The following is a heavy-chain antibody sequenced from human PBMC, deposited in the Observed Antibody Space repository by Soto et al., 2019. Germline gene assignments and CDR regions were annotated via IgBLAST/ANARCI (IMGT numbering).Heavy chain of an antibody. CDR1: VGSISRSSYY. V-gene: IGHV4-39*01. Sequence: PSETLSLTCTVSVGSISRSSYYWFWIRHPPGKGLEWIANIYYSGSTSYNPSLKSRVTISVDTSKNQFSLKLSSVTAADTAVYYCARLRGGTVKNFDYWGQGTLVTVSS. CDR3: ARLRGGTVKNFDY. J-gene: IGHJ4*02. D-gene: IGHD1-1*01. CDR2: IYYSGST.